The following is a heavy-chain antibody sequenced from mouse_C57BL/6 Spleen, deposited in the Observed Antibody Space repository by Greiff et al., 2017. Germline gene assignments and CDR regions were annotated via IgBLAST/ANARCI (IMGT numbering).Heavy chain of an antibody. CDR2: ISSGSSTI. D-gene: IGHD2-13*01. Sequence: EVKLMESGGGLVKPEGSLKLSCAASGSTFGDYGLHWVRRAPERGLEWVAYISSGSSTIYYADTVKGRFTISRDNAKNTRCLQMTSLRSEDTAMYYCARTRDYGGAMDYWGQGTSVTVSS. CDR1: GSTFGDYG. V-gene: IGHV5-17*01. J-gene: IGHJ4*01. CDR3: ARTRDYGGAMDY.